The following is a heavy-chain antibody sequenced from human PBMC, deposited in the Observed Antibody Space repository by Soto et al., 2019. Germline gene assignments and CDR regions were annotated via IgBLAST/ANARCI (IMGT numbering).Heavy chain of an antibody. D-gene: IGHD1-7*01. V-gene: IGHV3-74*01. CDR3: ARSLPGTYGAFDL. J-gene: IGHJ3*01. CDR1: EFTFRSYW. Sequence: EVQLVDSGGGLVQPGGSLRLSCAASEFTFRSYWMHWVRQSPGKGLVWVSRISGDGSSTNYADSVKGRFTISRDNAKNTVYLQIDSLRAEDTAVYYGARSLPGTYGAFDLWGQGTMVTVSS. CDR2: ISGDGSST.